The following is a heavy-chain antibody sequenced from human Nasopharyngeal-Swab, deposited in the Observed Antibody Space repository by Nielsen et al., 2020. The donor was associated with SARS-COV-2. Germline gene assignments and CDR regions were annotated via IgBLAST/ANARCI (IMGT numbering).Heavy chain of an antibody. Sequence: GSLRLPCAVYGGSFSGYYWSWIRQPPGKGLEWIGEINHSGSTNYNPSLKSRVTLSVDTSKNQFSLKLSSVTAADTAVYYCARGRTFDYWGQGTLVTVSS. CDR1: GGSFSGYY. CDR2: INHSGST. V-gene: IGHV4-34*01. J-gene: IGHJ4*02. CDR3: ARGRTFDY.